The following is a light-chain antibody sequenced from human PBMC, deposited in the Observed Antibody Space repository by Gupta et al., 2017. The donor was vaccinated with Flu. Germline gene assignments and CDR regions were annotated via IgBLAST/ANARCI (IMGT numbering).Light chain of an antibody. CDR2: GAS. CDR3: QQYGSSPFT. CDR1: QSVSRSY. V-gene: IGKV3-20*01. J-gene: IGKJ3*01. Sequence: GTRSLAPGERATLSCRASQSVSRSYLAWYQQKPGQAPRLLIYGASSRATGIPDRFSGSGSGTDFTLTISRLEPEDFAVYYCQQYGSSPFTFGHGTKVDIK.